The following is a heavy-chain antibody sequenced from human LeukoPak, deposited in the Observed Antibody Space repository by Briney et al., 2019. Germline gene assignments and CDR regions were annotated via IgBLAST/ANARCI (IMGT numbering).Heavy chain of an antibody. CDR3: ARAQSSGSFFDY. Sequence: SETLSLTCTVSGGSISSYYWSWIRQPPGKGLEWIGYIYYSGSTNYNPSLKSRVTISVDTSKNQFSLKLSSVTAADTAVYYCARAQSSGSFFDYWGQGTLVTVSS. CDR1: GGSISSYY. D-gene: IGHD1-26*01. V-gene: IGHV4-59*08. J-gene: IGHJ4*02. CDR2: IYYSGST.